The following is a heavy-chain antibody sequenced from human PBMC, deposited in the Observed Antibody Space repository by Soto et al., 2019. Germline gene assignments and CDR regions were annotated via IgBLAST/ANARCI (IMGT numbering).Heavy chain of an antibody. CDR2: IYYSGST. D-gene: IGHD3-3*01. Sequence: SETMYLTCTVSGGSVSSGSYYWSWIRQPPGKGLEWIGYIYYSGSTYYNPSLKSRVTISVDTSKNQFSLKLSSVTAADTAVYYCARTIFGVVRAPNYYYYMDVWGKGTTVTVSS. V-gene: IGHV4-61*01. J-gene: IGHJ6*03. CDR3: ARTIFGVVRAPNYYYYMDV. CDR1: GGSVSSGSYY.